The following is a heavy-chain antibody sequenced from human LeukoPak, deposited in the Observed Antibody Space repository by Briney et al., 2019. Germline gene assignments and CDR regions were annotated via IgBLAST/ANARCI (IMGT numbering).Heavy chain of an antibody. CDR2: ISSSGSTL. CDR3: ARDRSNGYCSGGTCYSSYYLDY. J-gene: IGHJ4*02. Sequence: GGSLRLSCAASGFTFSSYEMNWVRQAPGKGLEWVSYISSSGSTLYYADSVRGRFTISRDNAKNSLYLQMNSLRAGDTAFYYSARDRSNGYCSGGTCYSSYYLDYWGQGTLVTVSS. D-gene: IGHD2-15*01. V-gene: IGHV3-48*03. CDR1: GFTFSSYE.